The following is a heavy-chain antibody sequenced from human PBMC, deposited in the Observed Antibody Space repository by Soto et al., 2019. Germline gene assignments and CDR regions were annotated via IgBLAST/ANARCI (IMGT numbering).Heavy chain of an antibody. Sequence: GGSLRLSCAASGFTFSDHCMSWIRQAPGKGLEWIGYSSNSGSFTRYADSVKGRFSISSDNAKNSLYLQINSLRGDDTATYFCVRSGDNYNLLDYWGQGTPVTVSS. CDR1: GFTFSDHC. V-gene: IGHV3-11*06. CDR3: VRSGDNYNLLDY. J-gene: IGHJ4*02. CDR2: SSNSGSFT. D-gene: IGHD1-1*01.